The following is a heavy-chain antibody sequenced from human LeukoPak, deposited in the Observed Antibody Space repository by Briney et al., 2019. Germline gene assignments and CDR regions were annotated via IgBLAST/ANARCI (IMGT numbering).Heavy chain of an antibody. D-gene: IGHD3-22*01. J-gene: IGHJ4*02. V-gene: IGHV1-18*01. Sequence: ASVKVSCKASGYTFTSYGISWVRQAPGQGLEWMGWISAYNGNTSYAQKLQGRVTMTTDTSTSTAYMELRSLRSDDTAVYYCARGLMTYYYDSSGYFGYWGQGTLVTVSS. CDR2: ISAYNGNT. CDR3: ARGLMTYYYDSSGYFGY. CDR1: GYTFTSYG.